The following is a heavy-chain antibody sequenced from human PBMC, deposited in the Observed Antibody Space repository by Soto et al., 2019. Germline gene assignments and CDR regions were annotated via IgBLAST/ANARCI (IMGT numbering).Heavy chain of an antibody. CDR1: CGTISSYY. D-gene: IGHD4-17*01. J-gene: IGHJ4*02. CDR2: IYYSGST. CDR3: ASMSLEDDYGDYWKVFDY. V-gene: IGHV4-59*08. Sequence: PSEPLSLTCTVSCGTISSYYWSWIRQPPGKGLEWIGYIYYSGSTNYNPSLKSRVTISVDTSKNRFSLKLSSVTAADTAVYYCASMSLEDDYGDYWKVFDYWGQGTLVTVSS.